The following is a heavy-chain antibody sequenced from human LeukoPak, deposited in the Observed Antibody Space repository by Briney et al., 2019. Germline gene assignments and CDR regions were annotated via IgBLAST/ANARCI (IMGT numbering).Heavy chain of an antibody. V-gene: IGHV4-39*01. Sequence: SETLSLTCTVSGGSISSSSYYWGWIRQPPGKGLEWIGSIYYSGSTYYNPSLKSRVTISVDTSKNQFSLKLSSMTAADKAVYYCARRGGGYDGRDYWGQGTLVTVSS. CDR1: GGSISSSSYY. J-gene: IGHJ4*02. CDR3: ARRGGGYDGRDY. CDR2: IYYSGST. D-gene: IGHD5-12*01.